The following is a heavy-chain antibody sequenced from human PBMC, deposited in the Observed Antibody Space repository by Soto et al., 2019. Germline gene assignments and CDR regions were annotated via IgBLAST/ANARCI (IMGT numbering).Heavy chain of an antibody. V-gene: IGHV3-33*01. Sequence: GGSVRLSCAASGFTFSSYGMHWVRQAPGKGLEWVAVIWYDGSNKYYADSVKGRFTISRDNSKNTLYLQMNSLRAEDTAVYYCARSLLSGYDFKYYYGMDGWGQGTTVT. CDR3: ARSLLSGYDFKYYYGMDG. CDR2: IWYDGSNK. CDR1: GFTFSSYG. J-gene: IGHJ6*02. D-gene: IGHD5-12*01.